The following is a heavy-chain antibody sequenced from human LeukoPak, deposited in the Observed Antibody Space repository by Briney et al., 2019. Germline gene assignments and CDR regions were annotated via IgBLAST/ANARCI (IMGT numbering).Heavy chain of an antibody. V-gene: IGHV3-23*01. CDR3: AKDRVYASGSRDAFDI. CDR1: GFTFSNYA. J-gene: IGHJ3*02. D-gene: IGHD3-10*01. CDR2: ITGSGTSA. Sequence: GGSLRLSCAASGFTFSNYAMSWVRQAPGKGLEWLSGITGSGTSAYYADSVKGRFTISRDNSKNTLSLQMNSLRAEDTAVYYCAKDRVYASGSRDAFDIWGQGTMVTVSS.